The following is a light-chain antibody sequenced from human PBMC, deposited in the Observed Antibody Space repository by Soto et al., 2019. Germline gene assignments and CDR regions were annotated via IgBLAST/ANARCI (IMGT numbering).Light chain of an antibody. CDR3: SSYAGITPYV. CDR2: EVS. Sequence: QSALTQPPSASGSPGQSVTIPCTGTSSDVGGYTYVSWYQQHPGKAPKLMIYEVSKRPSGVPDRFSGSKSGNTASLTVSGLQAEDEADYYCSSYAGITPYVFGTGTKVTVL. V-gene: IGLV2-8*01. CDR1: SSDVGGYTY. J-gene: IGLJ1*01.